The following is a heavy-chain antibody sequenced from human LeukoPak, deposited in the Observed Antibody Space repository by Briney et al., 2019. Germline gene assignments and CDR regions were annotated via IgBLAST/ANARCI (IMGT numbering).Heavy chain of an antibody. V-gene: IGHV4-61*01. J-gene: IGHJ4*02. CDR3: ARDSYDAAAGY. Sequence: SDTLSLTCTVSGCSVSSGICYWSWIRQPPGKGLEWIGYIYYSVSTNYNPSLKGRVTISVDTSKNQFSLKLSSVTAADTAVYYCARDSYDAAAGYWGQGTLVTVSS. CDR1: GCSVSSGICY. CDR2: IYYSVST. D-gene: IGHD6-13*01.